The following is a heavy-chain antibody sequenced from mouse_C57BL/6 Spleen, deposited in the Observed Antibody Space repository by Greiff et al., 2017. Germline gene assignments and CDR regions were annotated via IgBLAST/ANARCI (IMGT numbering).Heavy chain of an antibody. CDR3: TTPTVVGGGFDY. D-gene: IGHD1-1*01. CDR2: IDPEDGDT. V-gene: IGHV14-1*01. Sequence: EVQLQQSGAELVRPGASVKLSCTASGFNIKDSYMPWVKQRPDQGLEWIGRIDPEDGDTESAPKFQGKATMTADTSSNTAYLQLSSLTSEDTAVYYCTTPTVVGGGFDYWGQGTTLTVSS. J-gene: IGHJ2*01. CDR1: GFNIKDSY.